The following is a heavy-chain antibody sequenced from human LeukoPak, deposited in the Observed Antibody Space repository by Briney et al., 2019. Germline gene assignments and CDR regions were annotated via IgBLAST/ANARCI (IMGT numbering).Heavy chain of an antibody. Sequence: PGGSLRLSCAASGFTFSSYWMHWVRQAPGKGLVWVSRINSEGSSTGHADSVKGRFTISRDNAKNTLYLQMNSLRVEDTAVYYCAKDRRDGYNLFDYWGRGTLVTVSS. D-gene: IGHD5-24*01. CDR2: INSEGSST. CDR1: GFTFSSYW. CDR3: AKDRRDGYNLFDY. V-gene: IGHV3-74*01. J-gene: IGHJ4*02.